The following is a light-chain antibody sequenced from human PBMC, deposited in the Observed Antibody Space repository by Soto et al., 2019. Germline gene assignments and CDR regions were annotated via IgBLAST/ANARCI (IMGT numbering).Light chain of an antibody. CDR1: QSISSY. Sequence: DIQMTQSPSSLSASVGDRATITCRASQSISSYLNWYQQKPGKAPKLLIYAASSMPSGVPSRFSGSGSGTDFTLTISSLQPEDFATYYCQQSYSSPYTFGQGTKVEIK. CDR2: AAS. CDR3: QQSYSSPYT. J-gene: IGKJ2*01. V-gene: IGKV1-39*01.